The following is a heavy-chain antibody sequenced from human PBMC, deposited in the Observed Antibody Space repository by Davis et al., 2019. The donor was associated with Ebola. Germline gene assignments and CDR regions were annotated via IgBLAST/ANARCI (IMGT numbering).Heavy chain of an antibody. J-gene: IGHJ4*02. CDR1: GFTFSDYY. V-gene: IGHV3-11*04. D-gene: IGHD5-12*01. CDR2: ISSSGSTI. Sequence: GGSLRLSCAASGFTFSDYYMSWIRQAPGKGLEWVSYISSSGSTIYYADSVKGRFTISRDNAKNSLDLQMNSLRAEDTAVYYCALARGTMWIFDYWGQGTVVTVSS. CDR3: ALARGTMWIFDY.